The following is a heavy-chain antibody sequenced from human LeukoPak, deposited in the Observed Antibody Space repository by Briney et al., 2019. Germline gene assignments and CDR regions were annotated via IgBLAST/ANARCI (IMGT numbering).Heavy chain of an antibody. J-gene: IGHJ4*02. V-gene: IGHV6-1*01. CDR3: AQGGATAGLDY. CDR1: GDSVSSNRAV. CDR2: TYYRSKWYN. Sequence: SQTLSLTCAISGDSVSSNRAVWNWIRQSPSRGLEWLGRTYYRSKWYNDYVVSVQSRITINPDTSKNQFSLQLNSVTPEDTAVYYCAQGGATAGLDYWGQGTLVTVSS. D-gene: IGHD6-13*01.